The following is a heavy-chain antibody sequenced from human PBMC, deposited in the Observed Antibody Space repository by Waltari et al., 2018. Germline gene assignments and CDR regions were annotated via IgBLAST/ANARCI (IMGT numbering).Heavy chain of an antibody. CDR2: IYYSGST. CDR1: GGSISSSSYY. CDR3: ARGVVAGLYYFDY. Sequence: QLQLQESGPGLVKPSATLSLTCTVSGGSISSSSYYWGWIRQPPGKGLEWIGSIYYSGSTYYNPSLKSRVTISVDTSKNQFSLKLSSVTAADTAVYYCARGVVAGLYYFDYWGQGTLVTVSS. D-gene: IGHD2-15*01. J-gene: IGHJ4*02. V-gene: IGHV4-39*07.